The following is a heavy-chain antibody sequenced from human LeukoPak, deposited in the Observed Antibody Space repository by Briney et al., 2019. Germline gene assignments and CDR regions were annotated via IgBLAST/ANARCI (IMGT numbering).Heavy chain of an antibody. CDR2: ISSSSSYI. CDR3: ARDLRSSGYYAFDY. Sequence: GGSLRLSCAVSGFPLSSYGMNWVRQAPGKGLEWVSFISSSSSYIYYADSVKGRFTISRDNAKNSLYLQMNSLRAEDTAVYYCARDLRSSGYYAFDYWGQGTLVTVSS. CDR1: GFPLSSYG. V-gene: IGHV3-21*01. D-gene: IGHD3-22*01. J-gene: IGHJ4*02.